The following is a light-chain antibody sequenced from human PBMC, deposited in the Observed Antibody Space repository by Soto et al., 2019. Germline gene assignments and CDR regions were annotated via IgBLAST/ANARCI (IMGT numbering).Light chain of an antibody. CDR1: RSNIGAGYD. CDR3: QSYDSSLSGPVV. V-gene: IGLV1-40*01. CDR2: GNS. J-gene: IGLJ2*01. Sequence: QSVLTQPPSVSGAPGQRVTISCTGSRSNIGAGYDVHWYQQLPGTAPKLLIYGNSNRPSGVPDRFSGSKSGTSASLAITGRQAEDEADYYCQSYDSSLSGPVVFGGGTTLTVL.